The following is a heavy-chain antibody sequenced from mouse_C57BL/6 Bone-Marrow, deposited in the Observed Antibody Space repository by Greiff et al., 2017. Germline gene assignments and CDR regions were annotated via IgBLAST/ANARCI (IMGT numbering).Heavy chain of an antibody. D-gene: IGHD2-1*01. CDR3: ARWGSIYYGNYYFDY. CDR2: IYPRSGNT. CDR1: GYTFTSYG. V-gene: IGHV1-81*01. Sequence: VNVVESGAELARPGASVKLSCKASGYTFTSYGISWVKQRTGQGLEWIGEIYPRSGNTYYNEKFKGKATLTADKSSSTAYMELRSLTSEDSAVYFCARWGSIYYGNYYFDYWGQGTTLTVSS. J-gene: IGHJ2*01.